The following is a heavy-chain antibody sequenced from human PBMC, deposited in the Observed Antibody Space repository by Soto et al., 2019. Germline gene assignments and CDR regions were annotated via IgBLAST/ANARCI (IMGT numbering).Heavy chain of an antibody. CDR3: AKDLMITFGGVIA. J-gene: IGHJ5*02. V-gene: IGHV3-30*18. Sequence: PGESLRLSXAASGFTFSSDGMHWVRHAPGKGLEWVAVISYDGSNKYYADSAKGRFTISRDNSKNTLYLQMNSLRAEDTALYYCAKDLMITFGGVIAWGQGTLVTVSS. CDR1: GFTFSSDG. D-gene: IGHD3-16*02. CDR2: ISYDGSNK.